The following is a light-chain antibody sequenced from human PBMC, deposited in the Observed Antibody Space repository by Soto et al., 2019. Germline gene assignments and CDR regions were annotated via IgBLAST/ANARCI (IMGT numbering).Light chain of an antibody. CDR1: QSVSSD. CDR2: DAS. V-gene: IGKV3-15*01. J-gene: IGKJ1*01. Sequence: DIVMTQSPCTLSASAVERATLSCRASQSVSSDLSWYQQKPCQAPRLLVYDASSRPTFISSIFSGRGSGTEFTLPTRSVQSEETTLYFSQEYNNWVRTFGQGTKVDIK. CDR3: QEYNNWVRT.